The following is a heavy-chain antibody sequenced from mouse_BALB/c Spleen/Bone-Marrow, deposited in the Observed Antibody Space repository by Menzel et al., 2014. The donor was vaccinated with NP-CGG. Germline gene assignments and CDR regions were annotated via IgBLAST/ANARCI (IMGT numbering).Heavy chain of an antibody. CDR3: ARGGYGNYLYYAMDY. J-gene: IGHJ4*01. D-gene: IGHD2-10*02. V-gene: IGHV1-12*01. CDR2: IYPGNGDT. Sequence: QVQLQQSGAELVKPGASVKMSCKASGYTLTNYNMHWVKQTPGQGLEWIGAIYPGNGDTSYNQKFKGKATLTADKSSSTAYMQLSSLTSEDSAVYYCARGGYGNYLYYAMDYWGQGTSVTVSS. CDR1: GYTLTNYN.